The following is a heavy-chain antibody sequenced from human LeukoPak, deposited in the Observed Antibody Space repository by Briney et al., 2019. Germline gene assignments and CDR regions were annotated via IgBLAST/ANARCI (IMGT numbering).Heavy chain of an antibody. CDR2: IYGGGST. CDR1: GFTVSRNY. CDR3: ARDRSDGNYYMVV. V-gene: IGHV3-53*01. Sequence: GGSLRLSCAASGFTVSRNYVSWVRQAPGKGLEWVSVIYGGGSTSYADSAKGRFIISRDNSKNTLYLQMNSLRADDTAVYYCARDRSDGNYYMVVWGKGTTVIVSS. D-gene: IGHD5-24*01. J-gene: IGHJ6*03.